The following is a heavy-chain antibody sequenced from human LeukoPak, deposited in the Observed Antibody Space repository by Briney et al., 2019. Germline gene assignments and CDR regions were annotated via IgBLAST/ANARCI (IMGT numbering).Heavy chain of an antibody. J-gene: IGHJ4*02. Sequence: PSETLSLTCTVSGGSISSYYWSWIRQPAGQRLEWIGRIYTSVSTNYNPSLKSRVTMSVDTSKNQFSLKLSSVTAADTAVYYCATSAVAGYYFDYWGQGTLVIVSS. CDR3: ATSAVAGYYFDY. V-gene: IGHV4-4*07. CDR1: GGSISSYY. D-gene: IGHD6-19*01. CDR2: IYTSVST.